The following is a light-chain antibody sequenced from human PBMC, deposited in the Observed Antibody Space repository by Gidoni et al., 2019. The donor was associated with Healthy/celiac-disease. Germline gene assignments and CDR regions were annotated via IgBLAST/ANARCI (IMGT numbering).Light chain of an antibody. V-gene: IGLV3-1*01. CDR3: QAWDSSPHVV. CDR1: KLGDKY. CDR2: QDS. Sequence: SSELTQPPSVSVSPGQPASITCSGDKLGDKYACWYQQKPGQSPVLVIYQDSKRPSGIPERFSGSNSGNTATPTISGTQAMDEADYYCQAWDSSPHVVFGGGTKLTVL. J-gene: IGLJ2*01.